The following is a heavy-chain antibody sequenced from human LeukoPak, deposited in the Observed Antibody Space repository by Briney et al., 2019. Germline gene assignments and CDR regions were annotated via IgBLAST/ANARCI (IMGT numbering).Heavy chain of an antibody. CDR3: ARDTSGWYYWFDP. J-gene: IGHJ5*02. D-gene: IGHD6-19*01. CDR1: GGSISSGSYY. V-gene: IGHV4-39*02. CDR2: VYYSGST. Sequence: PSETLSLTCTVSGGSISSGSYYWGWIRQTPGKGLEWIGSVYYSGSTYYNPSLKSRVTISVDTSKNQFSLKLSSVTAADTAVYYCARDTSGWYYWFDPWGRGTLVTVSS.